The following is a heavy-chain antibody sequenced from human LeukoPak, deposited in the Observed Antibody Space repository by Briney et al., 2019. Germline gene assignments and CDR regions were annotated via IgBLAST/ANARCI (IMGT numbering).Heavy chain of an antibody. D-gene: IGHD1-26*01. V-gene: IGHV4-59*01. Sequence: SETLSLTCTVSGGSISSYYWSWIRQPPGKGLEWIGYIYYSGSTNYNPSLKSRVTISVDTSKNQFSLKLSSVTAADTAVYYCARTGELQVIDYWGQGTLVTVSS. CDR3: ARTGELQVIDY. CDR1: GGSISSYY. J-gene: IGHJ4*02. CDR2: IYYSGST.